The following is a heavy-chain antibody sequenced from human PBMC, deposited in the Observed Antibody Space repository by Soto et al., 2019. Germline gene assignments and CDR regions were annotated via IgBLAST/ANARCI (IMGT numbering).Heavy chain of an antibody. CDR3: AKEVGTAVTAFTTWYFDF. J-gene: IGHJ2*01. V-gene: IGHV3-30*18. CDR2: ISSDGSNK. CDR1: GFTFSNHG. Sequence: QVQLVESGGGVVQPGRSLRLSCAASGFTFSNHGMHWVRQAPGKGLEWVAVISSDGSNKYYADSVKGRFTISRDNSKNRLYLQMNSLRAEDTAVFYCAKEVGTAVTAFTTWYFDFWGRGTLVTVSS. D-gene: IGHD2-21*02.